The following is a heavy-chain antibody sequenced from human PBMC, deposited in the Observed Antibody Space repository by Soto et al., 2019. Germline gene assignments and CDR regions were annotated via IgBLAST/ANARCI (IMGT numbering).Heavy chain of an antibody. CDR1: GGSISSGGYS. CDR3: ARELRARFDP. CDR2: ISESGST. J-gene: IGHJ5*02. Sequence: SETLSLTCAVSGGSISSGGYSWSWIRQTPGKGLEWIGYISESGSTNYNKSLKRRVTISADRSKNHVSLRVTSVTAADTAIYYCARELRARFDPWGQGILVTVSS. V-gene: IGHV4-30-2*01. D-gene: IGHD3-3*01.